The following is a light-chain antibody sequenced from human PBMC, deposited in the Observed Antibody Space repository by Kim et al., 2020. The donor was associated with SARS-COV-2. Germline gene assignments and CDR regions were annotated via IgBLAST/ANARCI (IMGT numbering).Light chain of an antibody. J-gene: IGLJ1*01. CDR1: SSDVGTYNY. CDR2: EVN. CDR3: SSYATSRSYV. V-gene: IGLV2-14*01. Sequence: GQSITISCTGTSSDVGTYNYVSWYQQYPGKAPKLMIYEVNKRPSGVSNRFSGSKSGNTASLTISGLQAEDEADYYCSSYATSRSYVFGTGTKVTVL.